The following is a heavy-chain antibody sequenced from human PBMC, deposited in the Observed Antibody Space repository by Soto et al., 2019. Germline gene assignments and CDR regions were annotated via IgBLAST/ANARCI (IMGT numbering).Heavy chain of an antibody. V-gene: IGHV4-39*01. J-gene: IGHJ4*02. Sequence: QLQLQESGPGLVKPSETLSLTCTVSGDSISSSSYYWGWIRQPPGKGLEWIGSIYYSGSTYYNPSLKSRLTMSVDTSKNQFSLNLSSVTAADTAVYYCARLGYSSSRGYFDYWGQGTLVTVSS. CDR1: GDSISSSSYY. CDR3: ARLGYSSSRGYFDY. CDR2: IYYSGST. D-gene: IGHD6-13*01.